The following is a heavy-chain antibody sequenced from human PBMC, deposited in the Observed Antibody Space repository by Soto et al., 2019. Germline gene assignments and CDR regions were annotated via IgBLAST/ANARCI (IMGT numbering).Heavy chain of an antibody. V-gene: IGHV4-4*07. CDR1: GASISTHS. Sequence: SETLSLTCSVSGASISTHSWSWIRLPAGKGLEWIGHVSHIGSADYSPSLKSRVTMSVDTSKNQFSLKLSSVSAADAAVYYCARYYWSLRYFDLWGQGTLVTVSS. CDR2: VSHIGSA. D-gene: IGHD3-10*01. J-gene: IGHJ4*02. CDR3: ARYYWSLRYFDL.